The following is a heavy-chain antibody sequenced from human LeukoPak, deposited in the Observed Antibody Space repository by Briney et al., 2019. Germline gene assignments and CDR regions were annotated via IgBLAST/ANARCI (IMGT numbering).Heavy chain of an antibody. J-gene: IGHJ5*02. V-gene: IGHV3-21*01. CDR3: ARDSYQDYYGRFDP. CDR1: GFTFSSYS. D-gene: IGHD3-10*01. Sequence: GGSLRLSCAASGFTFSSYSMNWVRQAPGKGLEWVSSISSSSYIYYADSVKGRFTISRDNAKNSLYLQMNGLTAEDTAMYYCARDSYQDYYGRFDPWGQGTLVIVSS. CDR2: ISSSSYI.